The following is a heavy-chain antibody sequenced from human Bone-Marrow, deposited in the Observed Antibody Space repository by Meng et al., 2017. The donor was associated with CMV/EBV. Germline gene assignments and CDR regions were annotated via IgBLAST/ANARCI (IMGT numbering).Heavy chain of an antibody. V-gene: IGHV4-4*02. D-gene: IGHD1-14*01. Sequence: CAVFGGSISGGDWWTWVRQPPGKGLEWIGEISHSGSTNYTPSLKSRVTISVDKSKNQFSLKVSSVTAADTAVYYCARNHGKSDFDYWGQGTLVTVSS. J-gene: IGHJ4*02. CDR3: ARNHGKSDFDY. CDR2: ISHSGST. CDR1: GGSISGGDW.